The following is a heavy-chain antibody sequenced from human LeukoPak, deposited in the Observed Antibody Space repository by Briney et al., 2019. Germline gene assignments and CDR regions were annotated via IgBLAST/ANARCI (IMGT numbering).Heavy chain of an antibody. CDR3: ARAVCSGGTFYLDY. D-gene: IGHD2-15*01. CDR2: IWYEGSNK. CDR1: GLTFSISG. J-gene: IGHJ4*02. V-gene: IGHV3-33*01. Sequence: GVSLRLACPASGLTFSISGMRWVRQAAGEGMEWVAFIWYEGSNKYYGDSVKGRFTISRDNSKNTLYLQMNSLRADDTAVYYCARAVCSGGTFYLDYWGKGTPVTVAS.